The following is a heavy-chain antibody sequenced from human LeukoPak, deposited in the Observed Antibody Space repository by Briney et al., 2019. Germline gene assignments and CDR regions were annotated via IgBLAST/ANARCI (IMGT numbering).Heavy chain of an antibody. CDR3: ARDHWLLSSKTWYYYGLDV. Sequence: SETLSLTCTVSGGSISSYYWSWIRQPPGKGLEWIGYIYYSGSTNYNPSLKSRVTISLDTSKNQSSLKLSSVTAADTAVYYCARDHWLLSSKTWYYYGLDVWGQGTTVTVSS. CDR2: IYYSGST. V-gene: IGHV4-59*01. CDR1: GGSISSYY. D-gene: IGHD3-9*01. J-gene: IGHJ6*02.